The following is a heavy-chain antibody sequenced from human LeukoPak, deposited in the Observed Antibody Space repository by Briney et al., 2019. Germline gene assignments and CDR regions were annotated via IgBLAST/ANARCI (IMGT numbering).Heavy chain of an antibody. V-gene: IGHV3-7*01. CDR1: GFTFSSYW. CDR2: IKQDGSEK. Sequence: GGSLRLSCAASGFTFSSYWMSWVRQAPGEGLEWVANIKQDGSEKSYVDSVKGRLTISRDNAKNSLYLQMNSPRAEDTAVYYCASLHYDILTGYYGVFDYWGQGTLVTVSS. J-gene: IGHJ4*02. CDR3: ASLHYDILTGYYGVFDY. D-gene: IGHD3-9*01.